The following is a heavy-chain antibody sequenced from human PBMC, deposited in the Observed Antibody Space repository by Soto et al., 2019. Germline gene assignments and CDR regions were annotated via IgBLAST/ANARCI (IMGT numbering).Heavy chain of an antibody. D-gene: IGHD2-21*02. Sequence: PSETLSLTCTVSGGSISSSSYYWGWIRQPPGKGLEWIGSIYYGGSTYYNPSLKSRVTISVDTSKNQFSLKLSSVTAADTAVYYCAAYQPLLFWFDPWGQGTLVTVSS. CDR2: IYYGGST. CDR1: GGSISSSSYY. CDR3: AAYQPLLFWFDP. J-gene: IGHJ5*02. V-gene: IGHV4-39*01.